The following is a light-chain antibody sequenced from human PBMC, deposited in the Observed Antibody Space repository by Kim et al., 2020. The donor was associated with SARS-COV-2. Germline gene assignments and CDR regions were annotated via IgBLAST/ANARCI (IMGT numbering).Light chain of an antibody. CDR2: DAS. V-gene: IGKV3-20*01. J-gene: IGKJ2*01. CDR1: KTVDINI. Sequence: GERATREWRGSKTVDINIVAWYQQVPGLPPRHLRYDASIRDTENTDRFRGSASGTDFTLTIDRLQPEDFAVYFCHQYAKSTKTFSQGTKLEI. CDR3: HQYAKSTKT.